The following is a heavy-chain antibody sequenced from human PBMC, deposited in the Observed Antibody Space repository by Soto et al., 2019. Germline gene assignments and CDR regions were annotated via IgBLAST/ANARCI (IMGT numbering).Heavy chain of an antibody. CDR3: ARVSASGWHVNGRDYFDS. CDR1: GFTFSNYY. V-gene: IGHV3-11*01. CDR2: ISSREVTI. J-gene: IGHJ4*02. D-gene: IGHD6-19*01. Sequence: PGGSLRLSCAASGFTFSNYYMAWLRQAPGKGLECLSYISSREVTIYYADSVKGRFTISRDNTKNSLYLQMSSLRDEDTGVYYCARVSASGWHVNGRDYFDSWGQGTLVTVSS.